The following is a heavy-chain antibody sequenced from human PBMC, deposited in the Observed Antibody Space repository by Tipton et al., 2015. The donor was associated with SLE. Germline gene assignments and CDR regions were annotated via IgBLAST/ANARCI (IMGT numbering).Heavy chain of an antibody. V-gene: IGHV4-61*09. J-gene: IGHJ4*02. Sequence: TLSLTCTVSGGSVSSGSYYWSWIRQPAGKGLEWIGYIYTSGSTNYNPSLKSRVTISVDTSKNQFSLKLSSVTAADTAVYYCARCRGDSSSAGPRYYFDYWGQGTLVTVSS. CDR3: ARCRGDSSSAGPRYYFDY. D-gene: IGHD6-6*01. CDR2: IYTSGST. CDR1: GGSVSSGSYY.